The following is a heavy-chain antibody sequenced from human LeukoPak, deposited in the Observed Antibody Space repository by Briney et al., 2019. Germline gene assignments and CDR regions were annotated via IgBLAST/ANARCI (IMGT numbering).Heavy chain of an antibody. J-gene: IGHJ5*02. D-gene: IGHD3-10*01. Sequence: GGSLRLSCAASGFTFSSYAMSWVRQAPGKGLEWVSAISGSGGSTYYADSVKGRFTISRDNSKNTLYLQMNSLRAEDTAVYYCAKMALLLWFGELSSWFDPWGQGTLVTVSS. CDR3: AKMALLLWFGELSSWFDP. V-gene: IGHV3-23*01. CDR2: ISGSGGST. CDR1: GFTFSSYA.